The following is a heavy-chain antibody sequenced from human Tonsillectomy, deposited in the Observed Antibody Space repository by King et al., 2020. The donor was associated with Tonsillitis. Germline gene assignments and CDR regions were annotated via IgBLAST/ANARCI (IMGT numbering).Heavy chain of an antibody. Sequence: VQLVGSGGGVVQPGGALRLSCAASGFTFSHHALHWVRQAPGKGLEWVTYIRFDGSNEYYVDSVKGRFTISRDNSRNTLYLQMNSLRTEDTAVYYCAIFGSIAGRRDYWGQGTLVSVSS. D-gene: IGHD6-6*01. CDR2: IRFDGSNE. V-gene: IGHV3-30*02. CDR1: GFTFSHHA. CDR3: AIFGSIAGRRDY. J-gene: IGHJ4*02.